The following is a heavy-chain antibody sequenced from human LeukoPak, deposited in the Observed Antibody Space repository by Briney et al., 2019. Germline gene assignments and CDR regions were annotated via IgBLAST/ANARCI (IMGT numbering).Heavy chain of an antibody. J-gene: IGHJ4*02. CDR1: GFTLSSYW. Sequence: GGSLRLSCAASGFTLSSYWMSWVRQAPGKGLEWVANIKQDGSEKYYVDSVKGRFTISRDNAKNSLYLQMNSLRAEDTAVYYCARDRAYSRGVIMSHFDYWGQGTLVTVSS. V-gene: IGHV3-7*01. CDR3: ARDRAYSRGVIMSHFDY. CDR2: IKQDGSEK. D-gene: IGHD3-10*01.